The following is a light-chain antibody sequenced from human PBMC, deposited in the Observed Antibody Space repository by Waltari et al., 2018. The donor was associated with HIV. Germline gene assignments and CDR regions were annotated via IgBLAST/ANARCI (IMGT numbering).Light chain of an antibody. J-gene: IGLJ3*02. V-gene: IGLV1-47*01. Sequence: QSVLTQSPSISGTPGQRVAISCSGSSSNIGNNYVSWYQQVPGTTPKLLIFWNTRRPSGVSDRFSGSLSGTSASLAISGLRSDDEANYYCAVWDNSLSAQVFGGGTTLTVL. CDR2: WNT. CDR3: AVWDNSLSAQV. CDR1: SSNIGNNY.